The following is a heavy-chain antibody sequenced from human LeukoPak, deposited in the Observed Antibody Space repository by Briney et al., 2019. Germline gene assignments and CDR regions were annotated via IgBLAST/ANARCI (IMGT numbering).Heavy chain of an antibody. CDR2: INTGNGNT. CDR1: GYTFTSYT. D-gene: IGHD5-18*01. V-gene: IGHV1-3*04. J-gene: IGHJ5*02. CDR3: ARCGYSDAWSCDH. Sequence: ASVTVSCTASGYTFTSYTIHWVRQAPGQRLEWMGWINTGNGNTEYSQKFQGRVTVTTDTSASTAYMELSSPRSEHTAVYYCARCGYSDAWSCDHWGQGTLVTVSS.